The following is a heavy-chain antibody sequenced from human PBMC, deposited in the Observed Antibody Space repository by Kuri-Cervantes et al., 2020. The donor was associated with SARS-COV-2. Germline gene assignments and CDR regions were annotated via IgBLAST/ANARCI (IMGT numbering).Heavy chain of an antibody. CDR2: IKQDGSEK. CDR1: GFTLSSYW. Sequence: ETLSLTCAASGFTLSSYWMSWVRQAPGKGLEWVANIKQDGSEKYYVDSVKGRFTISRDNAKNSLYLQMNSLRTEDTAVYYCATDLPCSSTSCHQTPVDYWGQGTLVTVSS. CDR3: ATDLPCSSTSCHQTPVDY. J-gene: IGHJ4*02. V-gene: IGHV3-7*01. D-gene: IGHD2-2*01.